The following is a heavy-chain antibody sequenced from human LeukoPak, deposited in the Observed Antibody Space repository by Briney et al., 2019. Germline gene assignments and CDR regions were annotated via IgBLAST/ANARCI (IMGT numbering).Heavy chain of an antibody. CDR1: GGSISSSTYY. CDR3: ARVYSSSSGSYYYYFYMDV. CDR2: VYYSGST. Sequence: SETLSLTCTVSGGSISSSTYYWGWIRQPPGKGLEWIGSVYYSGSTYYNPSLKSRVTISVDTSRNQFSLKLTSVTAADTAMYYCARVYSSSSGSYYYYFYMDVWGKGTTVTVSS. J-gene: IGHJ6*03. D-gene: IGHD6-6*01. V-gene: IGHV4-39*01.